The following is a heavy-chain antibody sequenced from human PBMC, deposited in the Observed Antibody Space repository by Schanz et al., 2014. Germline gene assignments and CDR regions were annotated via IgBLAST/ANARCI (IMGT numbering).Heavy chain of an antibody. J-gene: IGHJ4*02. CDR3: ARVATGYDS. D-gene: IGHD5-12*01. CDR1: GYTFTVYY. V-gene: IGHV1-2*02. CDR2: INPNSGAT. Sequence: QVQLVQSGAEVKKPGASVKVSCKASGYTFTVYYMHWVRQAPGQGREWPGWINPNSGATSSAQKFQGRVTMTRDTTSSTVYMHLSSLTADDTDIYYCARVATGYDSWGQGTLVTVSS.